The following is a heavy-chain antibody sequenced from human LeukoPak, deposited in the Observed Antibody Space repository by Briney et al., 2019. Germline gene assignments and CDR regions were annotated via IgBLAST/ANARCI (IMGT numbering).Heavy chain of an antibody. J-gene: IGHJ4*02. V-gene: IGHV4-4*07. CDR2: IYTSGST. D-gene: IGHD6-13*01. CDR1: GGSISSYY. Sequence: PSETLSLTCTVSGGSISSYYWSWIRQPAGKGLEWIGRIYTSGSTNYNPSLKSRVTLSVDTSKNQFSLRLTSVTAADTAVYYCAREVAAAARSFDYWGQGTLVTVSS. CDR3: AREVAAAARSFDY.